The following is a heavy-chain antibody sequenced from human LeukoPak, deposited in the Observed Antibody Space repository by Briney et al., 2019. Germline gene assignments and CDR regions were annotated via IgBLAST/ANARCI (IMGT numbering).Heavy chain of an antibody. CDR3: ARIITTVDAFDI. Sequence: PSQTLSLTCTVSGGSISRGGYYWRRIRQQPAKGLEFIGYIYCGGSTYYDPALKGRVTISGDTSKIQFSLKLSSVTAADTAVYDCARIITTVDAFDIWGQGTMVTVSS. CDR1: GGSISRGGYY. CDR2: IYCGGST. V-gene: IGHV4-31*03. D-gene: IGHD3-3*01. J-gene: IGHJ3*02.